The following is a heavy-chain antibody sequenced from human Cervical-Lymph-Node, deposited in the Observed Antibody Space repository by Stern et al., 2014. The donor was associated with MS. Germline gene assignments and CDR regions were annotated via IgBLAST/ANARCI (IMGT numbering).Heavy chain of an antibody. CDR2: LHHSGTT. J-gene: IGHJ3*02. CDR1: GASVSSGGYY. V-gene: IGHV4-31*03. D-gene: IGHD1-26*01. CDR3: ATIPPHIEGAAFEI. Sequence: QVQLVQSGPGLVKPSQTLSLTCTVSGASVSSGGYYWSWIRQHPGKGLEWVGYLHHSGTTFYNPSLKSRITISVDTSKNQFSLNLRSVTAADTAVYYCATIPPHIEGAAFEIWGQGTMVTVSS.